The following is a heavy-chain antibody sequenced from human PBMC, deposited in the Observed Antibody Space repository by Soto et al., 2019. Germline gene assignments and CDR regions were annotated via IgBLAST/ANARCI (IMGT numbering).Heavy chain of an antibody. CDR1: ALTFRNNW. D-gene: IGHD3-10*01. J-gene: IGHJ4*02. V-gene: IGHV3-7*01. CDR2: INQDGSEK. Sequence: SLRLSCAASALTFRNNWMSWVRQAPGKGLEWVANINQDGSEKSYVDSVKGRFTISRDRAKNSVYLHLSSLRAGDTAVYFCARGSGSSYFDFWGQGTLVTVSS. CDR3: ARGSGSSYFDF.